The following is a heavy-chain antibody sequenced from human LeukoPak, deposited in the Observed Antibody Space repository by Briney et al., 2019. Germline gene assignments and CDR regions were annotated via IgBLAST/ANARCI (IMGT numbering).Heavy chain of an antibody. CDR3: AKERITMVRGVIIGARDGAFDI. CDR2: IKSKTDGGTT. J-gene: IGHJ3*02. D-gene: IGHD3-10*01. CDR1: EFTFSNTW. Sequence: GGSLRLSCVASEFTFSNTWMNWVRQAPGKGLEWVGRIKSKTDGGTTDYAAPVKGRFTILRDDSKNTLYLQMNSLRAEDTAVYYCAKERITMVRGVIIGARDGAFDIWGQGTMVTVSS. V-gene: IGHV3-15*01.